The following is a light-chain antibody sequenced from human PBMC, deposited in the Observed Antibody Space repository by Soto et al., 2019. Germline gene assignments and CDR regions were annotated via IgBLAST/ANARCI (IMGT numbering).Light chain of an antibody. CDR2: AAS. V-gene: IGKV1-5*01. CDR1: QSISSW. J-gene: IGKJ1*01. CDR3: QQYHTDWT. Sequence: DIQITQSPSTLSASVGDRVTITCRASQSISSWLAWYQQKPGKAPKLLIFAASTLVRGVPSRFSGRGSGTEFTLTIRSLQADDYATFYCQQYHTDWTFGQGTKVDI.